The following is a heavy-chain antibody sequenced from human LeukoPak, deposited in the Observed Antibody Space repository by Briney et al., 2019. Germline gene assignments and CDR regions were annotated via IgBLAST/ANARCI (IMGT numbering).Heavy chain of an antibody. V-gene: IGHV5-51*01. Sequence: GESLQISCKGSGNSFTNYWIGWVRQMPGKGLEWMGIIYPGDSDTRYSPSFQGQVTISADKSISTAYLQWSSLKASDTAMYYCARREMATITSFDYWGQGTLVTVSS. J-gene: IGHJ4*02. CDR3: ARREMATITSFDY. CDR1: GNSFTNYW. CDR2: IYPGDSDT. D-gene: IGHD5-24*01.